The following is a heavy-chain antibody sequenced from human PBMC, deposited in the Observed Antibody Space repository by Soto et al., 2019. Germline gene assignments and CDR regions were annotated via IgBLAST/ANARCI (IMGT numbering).Heavy chain of an antibody. CDR2: ISGSGGGT. J-gene: IGHJ3*02. Sequence: EVQLLESGGGLVQPGGSLRLSCAASGITFTKYAMAWVRQAPERGLEWVSGISGSGGGTYYADSVKGRFTISRDNSKNTMFMQMNSLRAEDTAKYYCVEDYGGLEGFDMWCQGTMVTVSS. CDR1: GITFTKYA. V-gene: IGHV3-23*01. CDR3: VEDYGGLEGFDM. D-gene: IGHD4-17*01.